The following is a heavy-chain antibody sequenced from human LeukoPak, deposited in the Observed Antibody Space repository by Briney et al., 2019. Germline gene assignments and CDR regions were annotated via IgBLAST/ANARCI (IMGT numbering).Heavy chain of an antibody. Sequence: PGGSLRLSCAASGFTFSSYAMSWVRQAPGKGLEWVSAISGSGGSTYYAVTVKGRFTISRDNSKNMLYLQMNSLRAEDTAVYYCARSLRVRGVPDYMDVWGKGTTVTISS. D-gene: IGHD3-10*01. J-gene: IGHJ6*03. CDR3: ARSLRVRGVPDYMDV. CDR2: ISGSGGST. V-gene: IGHV3-23*01. CDR1: GFTFSSYA.